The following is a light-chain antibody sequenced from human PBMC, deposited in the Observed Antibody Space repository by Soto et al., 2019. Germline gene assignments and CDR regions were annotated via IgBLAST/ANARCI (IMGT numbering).Light chain of an antibody. Sequence: DIQMTQSPSTLSASVGDRVTITCRASQSLSSWLAWYQQKPGQAPKLLSYDASSFESGVPSRFSGSESGTEFTLTISRLQPDDFATYYRQQYNSYSWTFGQGTKVEIK. CDR2: DAS. V-gene: IGKV1-5*01. J-gene: IGKJ1*01. CDR1: QSLSSW. CDR3: QQYNSYSWT.